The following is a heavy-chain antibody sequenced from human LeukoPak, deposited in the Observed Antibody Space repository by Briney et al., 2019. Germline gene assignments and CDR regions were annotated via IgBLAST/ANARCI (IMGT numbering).Heavy chain of an antibody. J-gene: IGHJ6*02. CDR1: GGSISSGGYY. V-gene: IGHV4-39*06. D-gene: IGHD6-6*01. CDR3: ARFIAARPITRYYGMDV. Sequence: SETLSLTCTVSGGSISSGGYYWSWIRQPPGKGLEWIGEINHSGSTNYNPSLKSRVTISVDTSKNQFPLKLSSVTAADTAVYYCARFIAARPITRYYGMDVWGQGTTVTVSS. CDR2: INHSGST.